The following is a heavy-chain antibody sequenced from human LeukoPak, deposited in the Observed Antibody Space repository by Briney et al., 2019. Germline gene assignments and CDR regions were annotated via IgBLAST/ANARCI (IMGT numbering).Heavy chain of an antibody. J-gene: IGHJ4*02. Sequence: NPSETLSLTCSVSGGSISSSSYYWGWIRQPPGKGLEWIGTFHYSGSTYYNPSLKSRVTISVDTSKNQFSLKLSSVTAADTAVYYCARDLRELLNFDYWGQGTLVTVSS. CDR3: ARDLRELLNFDY. V-gene: IGHV4-39*07. CDR2: FHYSGST. D-gene: IGHD3-10*01. CDR1: GGSISSSSYY.